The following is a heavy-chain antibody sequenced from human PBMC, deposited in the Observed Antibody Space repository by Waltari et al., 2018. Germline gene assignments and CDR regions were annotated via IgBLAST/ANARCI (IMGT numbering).Heavy chain of an antibody. V-gene: IGHV3-30*18. J-gene: IGHJ6*02. CDR3: AKSFRSHMDCYYYGMDV. CDR2: VSYDGSDK. CDR1: GFSFSNYG. Sequence: QVDLVESGGGVVPPGRSLRLSCAVSGFSFSNYGIHWVRQAPGKGLEWVAVVSYDGSDKYYSDSVKRRFTVSRDNSKSTLYLEMSNLRREDTGVYYCAKSFRSHMDCYYYGMDVWGQGTTVTVS.